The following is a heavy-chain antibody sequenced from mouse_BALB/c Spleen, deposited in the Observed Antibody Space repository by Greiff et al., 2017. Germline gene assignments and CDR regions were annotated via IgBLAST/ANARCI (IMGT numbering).Heavy chain of an antibody. CDR1: GFTFSSYG. CDR3: ARKYGNYLYYLDY. Sequence: EVMLVESGGDLVKPGGSLKLSCAASGFTFSSYGMSWVRQTPDKRLEWVATISSGGSYTYYPDSVKGRFTISRDNAKNTLYLQMSSLKSEDTAMYYCARKYGNYLYYLDYWGQGTTLTVSS. V-gene: IGHV5-6*01. CDR2: ISSGGSYT. D-gene: IGHD2-10*02. J-gene: IGHJ2*01.